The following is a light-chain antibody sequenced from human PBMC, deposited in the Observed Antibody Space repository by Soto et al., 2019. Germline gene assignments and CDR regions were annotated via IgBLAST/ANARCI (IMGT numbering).Light chain of an antibody. J-gene: IGLJ2*01. CDR2: DVS. CDR3: CSYTSNNHVV. Sequence: QSALTQPRSVSGSPGQSVTISCTGTSSDVGGYNYVSWYQQHPGKAPKLMIYDVSKRPSGVPDRFSGSKSGNTASLTISGLQAEDEADYYCCSYTSNNHVVFGGGTKLTVL. CDR1: SSDVGGYNY. V-gene: IGLV2-11*01.